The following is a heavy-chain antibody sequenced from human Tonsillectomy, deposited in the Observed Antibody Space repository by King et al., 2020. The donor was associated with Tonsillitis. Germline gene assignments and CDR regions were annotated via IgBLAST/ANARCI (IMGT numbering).Heavy chain of an antibody. CDR1: GVTLSRYS. J-gene: IGHJ4*02. CDR2: IKQDGSEK. D-gene: IGHD2-21*01. Sequence: VQLVESGGGLVQSGGSLRLSCVASGVTLSRYSMSWVRQAPGKGLEWVANIKQDGSEKNYVDSVKGRFTVSRDNAKNSLYLQMNSRRAEDTAVYYCAAHPYCGSYCYYDYWGRGTLVTVPS. V-gene: IGHV3-7*01. CDR3: AAHPYCGSYCYYDY.